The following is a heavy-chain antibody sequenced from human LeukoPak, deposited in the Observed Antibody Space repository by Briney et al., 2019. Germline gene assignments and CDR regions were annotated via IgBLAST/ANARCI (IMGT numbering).Heavy chain of an antibody. D-gene: IGHD2-21*02. CDR2: IYTSGST. V-gene: IGHV4-61*02. J-gene: IGHJ4*02. CDR1: GGSISSGSYY. Sequence: PSQTLSLTCTVSGGSISSGSYYWSWIRQPAGKGLEWIGRIYTSGSTNYNPSLKSRVTISVDTSKNQFSLKLSSVTAADTAVYYCARGGYCGGDCYFYYWGQGTLVTVSS. CDR3: ARGGYCGGDCYFYY.